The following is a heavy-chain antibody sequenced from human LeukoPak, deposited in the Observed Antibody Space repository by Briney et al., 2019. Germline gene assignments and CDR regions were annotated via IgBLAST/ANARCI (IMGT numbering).Heavy chain of an antibody. D-gene: IGHD1-26*01. V-gene: IGHV4-39*07. J-gene: IGHJ6*03. Sequence: PSETLSLTCTVSGGSIGSSNYYWGWIRQPPGKGLEWVGSIYYSGTTYYNPSLKSRVTISVDTSKNQFSLKLRSVTAADTAVYYCARGRGATYYYYYMDVWGKGTTVTVSS. CDR1: GGSIGSSNYY. CDR3: ARGRGATYYYYYMDV. CDR2: IYYSGTT.